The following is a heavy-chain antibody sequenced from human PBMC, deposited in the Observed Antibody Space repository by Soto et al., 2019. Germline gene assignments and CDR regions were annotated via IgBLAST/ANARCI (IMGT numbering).Heavy chain of an antibody. CDR2: IIPILGIA. CDR3: ASIAARPDNYYYYMDV. Sequence: SVKVSCKASGGTFSSYTISWVRQAPGQGLEWMGRIIPILGIANYAQKFQGRVTITADKSTSTAYMELSSLRSEDTAVYYCASIAARPDNYYYYMDVWGKGTTVTVSS. V-gene: IGHV1-69*02. CDR1: GGTFSSYT. J-gene: IGHJ6*03. D-gene: IGHD6-6*01.